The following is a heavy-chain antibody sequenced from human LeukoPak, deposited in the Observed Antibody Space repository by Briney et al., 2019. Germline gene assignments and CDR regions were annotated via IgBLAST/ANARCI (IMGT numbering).Heavy chain of an antibody. CDR2: LSWNSGSI. V-gene: IGHV3-9*01. Sequence: GGSLRLSCAASGFTLDVYAMLWVRHAPGKGLEGVAGLSWNSGSIDYADSVKGRFTISRDKAKNSLYLQINSPRAEDTALYYFSTLADLISVGAFDIWGQGTMVTVSS. CDR3: STLADLISVGAFDI. D-gene: IGHD1-26*01. J-gene: IGHJ3*02. CDR1: GFTLDVYA.